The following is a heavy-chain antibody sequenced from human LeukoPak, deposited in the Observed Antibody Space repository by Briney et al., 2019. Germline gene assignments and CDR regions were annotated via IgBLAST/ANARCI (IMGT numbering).Heavy chain of an antibody. V-gene: IGHV3-64D*06. CDR3: VKGYDYVWGSYRPFDY. J-gene: IGHJ4*02. CDR2: ISSNGGST. CDR1: GFTFSSYA. D-gene: IGHD3-16*02. Sequence: PGGSLRLSCSASGFTFSSYAMHWVRQAPGKGLEYVSAISSNGGSTYYADSVKGRFTISRDNSKKTMYLQMSSLRAEATAVYYCVKGYDYVWGSYRPFDYWGQGTLVTVSS.